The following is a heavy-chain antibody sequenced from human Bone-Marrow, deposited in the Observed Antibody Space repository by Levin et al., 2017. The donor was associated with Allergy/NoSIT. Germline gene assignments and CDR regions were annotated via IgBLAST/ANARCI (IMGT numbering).Heavy chain of an antibody. Sequence: SETLSLTCVVSGGSITSINWWCWVRQPPGKGLEWLVEIHDGGPMHYNYKSSLENRFMISMDSSNNRFFLHVTSVTAADTAVYYCASHIMIAGVPALQYWGQGVMVTVSS. V-gene: IGHV4/OR15-8*02. J-gene: IGHJ4*02. CDR2: IHDGGPMHY. D-gene: IGHD3-16*01. CDR3: ASHIMIAGVPALQY. CDR1: GGSITSINW.